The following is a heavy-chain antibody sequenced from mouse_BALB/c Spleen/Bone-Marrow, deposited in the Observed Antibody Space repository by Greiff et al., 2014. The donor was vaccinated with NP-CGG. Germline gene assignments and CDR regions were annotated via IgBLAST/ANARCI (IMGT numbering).Heavy chain of an antibody. V-gene: IGHV1S81*02. D-gene: IGHD4-1*01. Sequence: VKLQESGAELVKPGASVKLSCKASGYTFTSYWMHWVKQRPGQGLEWIGEINLSNGRTNYNEKFKSKATLTLDKSSSTAYMQLSSLTSEDSAVYYCSREESLGDAMGYWGQGTSVTVSS. CDR1: GYTFTSYW. CDR3: SREESLGDAMGY. CDR2: INLSNGRT. J-gene: IGHJ4*01.